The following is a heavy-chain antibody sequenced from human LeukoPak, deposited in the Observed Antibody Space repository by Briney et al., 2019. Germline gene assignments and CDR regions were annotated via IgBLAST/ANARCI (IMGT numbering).Heavy chain of an antibody. CDR1: GYTSTSYY. Sequence: ASVKVSCKASGYTSTSYYMHWVRQAPGQGLEWMGIINPSGGSTSYAQKFQGRVTMTRDTSTSTVYMELSSLRSEDTAVYYCASLDFDGYCSSTSCAPHDYWGQGTLVTVSS. CDR3: ASLDFDGYCSSTSCAPHDY. CDR2: INPSGGST. J-gene: IGHJ4*02. D-gene: IGHD2-2*03. V-gene: IGHV1-46*03.